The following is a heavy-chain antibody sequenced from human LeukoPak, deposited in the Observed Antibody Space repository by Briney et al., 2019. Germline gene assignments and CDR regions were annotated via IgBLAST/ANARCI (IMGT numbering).Heavy chain of an antibody. CDR2: IKSKTDGGTT. J-gene: IGHJ5*02. CDR3: TTGPYYYGSGSGNWFDP. Sequence: GGSLRLSCAASGFTFSSYAMSWVRQAPGKGLEWVGRIKSKTDGGTTDYAAPVKGRFTISRDDSKNTLYLQMNSLKTEDTAVYYCTTGPYYYGSGSGNWFDPWGQGTLVTVSS. CDR1: GFTFSSYA. V-gene: IGHV3-15*01. D-gene: IGHD3-10*01.